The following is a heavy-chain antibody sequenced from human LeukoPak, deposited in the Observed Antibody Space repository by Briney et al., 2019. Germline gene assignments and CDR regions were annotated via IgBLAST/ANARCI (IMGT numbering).Heavy chain of an antibody. V-gene: IGHV3-33*01. D-gene: IGHD6-19*01. J-gene: IGHJ4*02. Sequence: GGSLRLSCAASGFSFSTYGMHWVRQAPGKGLEWVAVIWFDGSNKYYADSVKGRSTISRDNSKNTLYLQMNSLRVEDTAVYYCARASGCYDYWGQGTLVTVSS. CDR3: ARASGCYDY. CDR2: IWFDGSNK. CDR1: GFSFSTYG.